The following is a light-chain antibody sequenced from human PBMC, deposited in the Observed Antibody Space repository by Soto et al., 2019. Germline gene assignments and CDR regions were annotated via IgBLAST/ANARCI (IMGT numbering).Light chain of an antibody. J-gene: IGKJ5*01. V-gene: IGKV1-39*01. Sequence: DLQMTQSPSFLSASVGDRVTITCRASQTINSLVSWYQQKPGKAPKLLIYAASTLQSGVPSRFSGSGSGTDFTLTISNLQPEDFATYYCQQSYRTPRSTFGQGTRLEIK. CDR2: AAS. CDR1: QTINSL. CDR3: QQSYRTPRST.